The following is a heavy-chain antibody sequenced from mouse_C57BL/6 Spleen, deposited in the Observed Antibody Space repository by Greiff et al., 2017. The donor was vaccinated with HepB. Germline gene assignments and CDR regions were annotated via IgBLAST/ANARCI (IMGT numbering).Heavy chain of an antibody. V-gene: IGHV1-64*01. D-gene: IGHD3-2*02. CDR3: AREGGLGRYFDY. CDR1: GYTFTSYW. CDR2: IPPNSGST. Sequence: VQLQQPGAELVKPGASVKLSCKASGYTFTSYWMHWVKQRPGQGLEWIGMIPPNSGSTNYNEKFKSKATLTVDKSSSTAYMQLSSLTSEDSAVYYCAREGGLGRYFDYWGQGTTLTVSS. J-gene: IGHJ2*01.